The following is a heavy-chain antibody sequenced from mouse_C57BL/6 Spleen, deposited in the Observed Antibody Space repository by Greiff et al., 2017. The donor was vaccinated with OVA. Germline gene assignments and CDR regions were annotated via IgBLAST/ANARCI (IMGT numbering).Heavy chain of an antibody. V-gene: IGHV1-62-2*01. CDR1: GYTFTEYS. J-gene: IGHJ4*01. CDR3: ARHTQHYCGPYDLDY. D-gene: IGHD1-1*01. CDR2: FYPGCGGI. Sequence: VQLQQSGAELVKPGASVKLSCKASGYTFTEYSIHWVKQRPGQGLEWIGWFYPGCGGIKYNEKFKDKATLTADKSSSTVYMELSRLTSEDSAVYVCARHTQHYCGPYDLDYWGKGTTVTVSS.